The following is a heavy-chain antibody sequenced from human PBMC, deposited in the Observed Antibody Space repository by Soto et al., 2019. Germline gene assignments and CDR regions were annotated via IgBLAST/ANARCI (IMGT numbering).Heavy chain of an antibody. CDR2: VSYNGRKE. Sequence: GGSLRLSCVASGFTFSNYGMHWVRQAPGKGLEWVAIVSYNGRKEYYADSVKGRFSISRDNSKNTLYVQMNTLRDEDTAVYSCANHYPRGEVQAALKLDYWGRGTLVTVSS. CDR1: GFTFSNYG. CDR3: ANHYPRGEVQAALKLDY. D-gene: IGHD2-2*01. J-gene: IGHJ4*02. V-gene: IGHV3-30*18.